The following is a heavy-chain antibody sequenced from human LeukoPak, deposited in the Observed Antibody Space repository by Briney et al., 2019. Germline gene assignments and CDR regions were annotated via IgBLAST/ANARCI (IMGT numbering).Heavy chain of an antibody. D-gene: IGHD5-12*01. CDR3: ARVGGYAGAVDY. CDR2: IYYSGST. V-gene: IGHV4-30-4*08. Sequence: SETLSLTCTVSGGSISSYYWSWIRQPPGKGLEWIGYIYYSGSTYYNPSLKSRVTISVDTSKNQFSLKLSSVTAADTAVYYCARVGGYAGAVDYWGQGTLVTVSS. J-gene: IGHJ4*02. CDR1: GGSISSYY.